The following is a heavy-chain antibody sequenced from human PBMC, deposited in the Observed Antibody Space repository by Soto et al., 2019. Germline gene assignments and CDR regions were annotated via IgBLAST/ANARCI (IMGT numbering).Heavy chain of an antibody. V-gene: IGHV4-61*01. CDR3: ARVEPFLEWSLY. CDR2: IYYSGST. J-gene: IGHJ4*02. Sequence: SENLCLTCTFSVGSVSSGSYYWSWIRQPPGKGLEWIGYIYYSGSTNYSRSLKSRVTISVDTSNNQFSLKVSSVTAADTAVYYCARVEPFLEWSLYWGQGTMVTVSS. D-gene: IGHD3-3*02. CDR1: VGSVSSGSYY.